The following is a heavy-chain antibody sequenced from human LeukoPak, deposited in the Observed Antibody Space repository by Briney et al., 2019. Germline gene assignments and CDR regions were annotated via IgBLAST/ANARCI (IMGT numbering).Heavy chain of an antibody. V-gene: IGHV4-61*02. D-gene: IGHD3-16*01. CDR2: IYGSGST. CDR3: ARDLRPYDYVWGSYPPHPFDI. Sequence: PSQTLSLTCTVSGGSISSGRYYWTWIRQPAGKGLEWVGRIYGSGSTNYNPSFKSRVTISLDTSQNRFSLKLSSVTAADTAVYYCARDLRPYDYVWGSYPPHPFDIWGQGTMVTVSS. J-gene: IGHJ3*02. CDR1: GGSISSGRYY.